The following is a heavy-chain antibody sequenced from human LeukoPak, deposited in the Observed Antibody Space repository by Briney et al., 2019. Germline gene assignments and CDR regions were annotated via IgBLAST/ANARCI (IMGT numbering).Heavy chain of an antibody. CDR3: ARGDVDTAMGPYYYYYGMDV. CDR1: GGSISSGSYY. V-gene: IGHV4-61*02. Sequence: SETLSLTCTVSGGSISSGSYYWSWIRQPAGKGLEWIGRIYTSGSTNYNPSLKSRVTISVDTSKNQFSLKLSSVTAADTAVYYCARGDVDTAMGPYYYYYGMDVWGQGTTVTVSS. D-gene: IGHD5-18*01. CDR2: IYTSGST. J-gene: IGHJ6*02.